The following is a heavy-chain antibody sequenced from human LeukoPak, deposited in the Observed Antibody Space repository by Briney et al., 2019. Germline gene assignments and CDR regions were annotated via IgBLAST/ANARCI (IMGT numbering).Heavy chain of an antibody. J-gene: IGHJ4*02. Sequence: GGSLRLSCAASGFTFSSYAMHWVRQAPGNGLEWVAVISYDGSNKYYADSVKGRFTISRDNSKNTLYLQMNSLRAEDTAVYYCASLQTAMVTSYSDYWGQGTLVTVSS. CDR3: ASLQTAMVTSYSDY. D-gene: IGHD5-18*01. V-gene: IGHV3-30*04. CDR1: GFTFSSYA. CDR2: ISYDGSNK.